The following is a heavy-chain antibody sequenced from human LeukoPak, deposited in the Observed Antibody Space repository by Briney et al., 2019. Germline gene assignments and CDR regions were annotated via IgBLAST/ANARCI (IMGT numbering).Heavy chain of an antibody. D-gene: IGHD4-11*01. CDR2: ISGRGGST. V-gene: IGHV3-23*01. CDR3: AKGRETTVTTYDRYYYYYMDV. Sequence: GGSLRLSCAASGFTFRIYAMSWARQTPGKGLEWVSAISGRGGSTYYADSVKGRFTISRDNSKNKLYLQMNSLRAEDTAVYYCAKGRETTVTTYDRYYYYYMDVWGKGTTVTVSS. J-gene: IGHJ6*03. CDR1: GFTFRIYA.